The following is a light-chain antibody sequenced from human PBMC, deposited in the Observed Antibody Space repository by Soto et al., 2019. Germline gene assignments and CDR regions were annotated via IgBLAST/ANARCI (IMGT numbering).Light chain of an antibody. V-gene: IGKV3-15*01. CDR2: GAS. J-gene: IGKJ1*01. CDR1: QSISSN. Sequence: VVMTQSPATLSVSPGERATLSCRASQSISSNLAWYQQKPGQAPRLLMYGASTRATGIPARFSGSGSGTDFTLTISSLQSEDFAVYYCQHYNHWPPWTFGQGTKVEIK. CDR3: QHYNHWPPWT.